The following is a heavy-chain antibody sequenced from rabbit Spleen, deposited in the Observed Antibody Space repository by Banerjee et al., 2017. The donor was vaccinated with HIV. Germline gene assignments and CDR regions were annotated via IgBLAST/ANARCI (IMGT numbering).Heavy chain of an antibody. D-gene: IGHD2-1*01. CDR1: GFDFSNYNF. Sequence: QEQLEESGGGLVQPGASLTLTCTASGFDFSNYNFMCWVRQAPGKGLEWIACIDAGSSGFTYFATWAKGRFTISKASSTTVTLQMTRLTVADTATYFCARGSATMTMVITGYYLNLWGPGTLVTVS. J-gene: IGHJ4*01. V-gene: IGHV1S45*01. CDR2: IDAGSSGFT. CDR3: ARGSATMTMVITGYYLNL.